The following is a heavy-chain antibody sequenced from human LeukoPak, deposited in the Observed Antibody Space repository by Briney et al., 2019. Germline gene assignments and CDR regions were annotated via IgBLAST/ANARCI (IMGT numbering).Heavy chain of an antibody. D-gene: IGHD3-22*01. CDR1: GYSISSAYY. V-gene: IGHV4-38-2*01. CDR2: IHYSGST. CDR3: ARYYYDSSGYVFDY. Sequence: SETLSLTCHVSGYSISSAYYWGWIRQPPGKELEWIGSIHYSGSTSYNPSLKSRVTISGDTSKNQFSLKLSSVTAADTAVYYCARYYYDSSGYVFDYWGQGTLVTVSS. J-gene: IGHJ4*02.